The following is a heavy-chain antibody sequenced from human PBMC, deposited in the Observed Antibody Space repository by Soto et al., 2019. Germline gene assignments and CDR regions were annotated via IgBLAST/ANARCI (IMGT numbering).Heavy chain of an antibody. CDR1: GGTFSSYA. D-gene: IGHD6-6*01. V-gene: IGHV1-69*13. CDR3: ARSPSSSARIFDY. CDR2: IIPIFGTA. J-gene: IGHJ4*02. Sequence: SVKVSCKASGGTFSSYAISWLRQAPGQGLEWMGGIIPIFGTANYAQKFQGRVTITADESTSTAYMELSSLRSEDTAVYYCARSPSSSARIFDYWGQGTLVTVSS.